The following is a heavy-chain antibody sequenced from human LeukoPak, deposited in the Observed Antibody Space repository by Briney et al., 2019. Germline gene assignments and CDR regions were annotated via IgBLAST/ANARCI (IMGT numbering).Heavy chain of an antibody. V-gene: IGHV3-48*03. CDR2: ISSSGSTI. CDR3: ARDSSSWSFDY. Sequence: GGSLRLSCAASGFTFSSYEMNWVRQAPGKGLEWVSYISSSGSTIYYADSVKGRFTISRDNAKNSLYLQMNSLRAEDTAVYYCARDSSSWSFDYWAREPWSPSPQ. D-gene: IGHD6-13*01. J-gene: IGHJ4*02. CDR1: GFTFSSYE.